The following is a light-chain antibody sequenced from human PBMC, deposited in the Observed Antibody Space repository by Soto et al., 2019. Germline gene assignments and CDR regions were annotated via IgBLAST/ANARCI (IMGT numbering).Light chain of an antibody. V-gene: IGKV1-39*01. CDR3: QQSDSTPYT. Sequence: DIQMTQSPSSLSASVGDRVTITCRASQTISTYLNWYQQKPGKAPRLLIYDASSLLSGVPSRFSGSGSGTDFTLTIASLQTEDFSTYYCQQSDSTPYTFCQGTKVEI. CDR2: DAS. J-gene: IGKJ2*01. CDR1: QTISTY.